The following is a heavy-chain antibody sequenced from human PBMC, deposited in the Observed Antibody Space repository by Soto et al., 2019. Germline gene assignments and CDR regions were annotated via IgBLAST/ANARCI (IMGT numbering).Heavy chain of an antibody. J-gene: IGHJ6*02. CDR2: INPSGGST. D-gene: IGHD3-16*01. Sequence: GASVKVSCKASGYTFTSYYMHWVRQAPGQGLEWMGIINPSGGSTSYAQKFQGRVTMTRDTSTSTVYMELSSVTAADTAVYYCARATSDPYYYYYYGMDVWGQGTTVTVSS. CDR1: GYTFTSYY. V-gene: IGHV1-46*01. CDR3: ARATSDPYYYYYYGMDV.